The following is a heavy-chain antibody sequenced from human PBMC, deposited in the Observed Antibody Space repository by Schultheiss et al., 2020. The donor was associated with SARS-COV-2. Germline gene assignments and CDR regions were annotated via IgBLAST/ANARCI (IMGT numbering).Heavy chain of an antibody. CDR3: ARDREQWNF. V-gene: IGHV3-30*19. J-gene: IGHJ4*01. Sequence: GGSLRLSCAASGFSFSNYGMHWVRQAPGKGLECVALISHDGSTDYYADSVKGRFTISRDNSKNTMYVQMNSLRAEDTAIYYCARDREQWNFWGRGTLVTVSS. CDR1: GFSFSNYG. D-gene: IGHD6-19*01. CDR2: ISHDGSTD.